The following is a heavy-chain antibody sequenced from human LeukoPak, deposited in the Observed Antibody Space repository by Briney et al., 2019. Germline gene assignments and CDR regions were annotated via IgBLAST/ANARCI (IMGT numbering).Heavy chain of an antibody. Sequence: VASVKVSCKASGYTFTDYYMHWVRQAPGQGLEWMGWINPSSGDTNCAQKFQGRVTMTRDTSISTAYMELSRLTSDDSAVYYCARDGNFDQWGQGTVVTVSS. V-gene: IGHV1-2*02. J-gene: IGHJ4*02. CDR2: INPSSGDT. CDR3: ARDGNFDQ. D-gene: IGHD1-26*01. CDR1: GYTFTDYY.